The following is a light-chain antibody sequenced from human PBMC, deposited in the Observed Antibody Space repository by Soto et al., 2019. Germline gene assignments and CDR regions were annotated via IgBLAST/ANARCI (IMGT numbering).Light chain of an antibody. CDR1: QSVSSN. CDR3: QQYNNWSPVT. V-gene: IGKV3-15*01. CDR2: GAS. J-gene: IGKJ5*01. Sequence: EIVMTQSPATLSVSPGERATLSCRASQSVSSNFAGCQQQPGQHPRLLIFGASSRAAAIPARFIGSGSGTEFTLTIISLQAEDFAVYYCQQYNNWSPVTFGQGTRLEIK.